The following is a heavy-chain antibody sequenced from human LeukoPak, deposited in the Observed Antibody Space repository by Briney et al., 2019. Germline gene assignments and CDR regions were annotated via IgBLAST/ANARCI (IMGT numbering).Heavy chain of an antibody. CDR2: INHSGST. CDR3: ARAYGPRQQLVVLTEVRKGYYFDY. CDR1: GFTFSSYA. V-gene: IGHV4-34*01. J-gene: IGHJ4*02. Sequence: GSLRLSCSASGFTFSSYAMHWVRQPPGKGLEWIGEINHSGSTNYNPSLKSRVTISVDTSKNQFSLKLSSVTAADTAVYYCARAYGPRQQLVVLTEVRKGYYFDYWGQGTLVTVSS. D-gene: IGHD6-13*01.